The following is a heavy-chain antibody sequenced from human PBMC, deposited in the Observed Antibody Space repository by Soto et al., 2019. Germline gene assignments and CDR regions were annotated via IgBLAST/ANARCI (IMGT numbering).Heavy chain of an antibody. CDR2: TYYRSKWYN. CDR1: GDSVSSNSAA. Sequence: SQTLSLTCAISGDSVSSNSAAWNWIRQSPTRGLEWLGRTYYRSKWYNDYAVSVKSRITINPDTSKNQFSLQLNSVTPEDTAVYYCARDRQGITMVRGNYYYHGMDVWGQGTTVTVSS. J-gene: IGHJ6*02. CDR3: ARDRQGITMVRGNYYYHGMDV. V-gene: IGHV6-1*01. D-gene: IGHD3-10*01.